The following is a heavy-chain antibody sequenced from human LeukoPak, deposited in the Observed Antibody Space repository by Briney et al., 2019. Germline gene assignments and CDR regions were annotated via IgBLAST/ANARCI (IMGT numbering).Heavy chain of an antibody. Sequence: GGSLRLSCAASGFTFSSYVMSWVRQAPGKGLEWVSAISGSGGSTYYADSVKGRFTISRDNSKNTLYLQMNSLRAEDTAVYYCARAYFFRSGYYYYYMDVWGKGTTVTISS. CDR2: ISGSGGST. J-gene: IGHJ6*03. CDR1: GFTFSSYV. D-gene: IGHD3-10*01. V-gene: IGHV3-23*01. CDR3: ARAYFFRSGYYYYYMDV.